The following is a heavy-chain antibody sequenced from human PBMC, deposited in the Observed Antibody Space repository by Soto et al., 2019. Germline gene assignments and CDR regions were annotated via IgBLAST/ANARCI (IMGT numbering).Heavy chain of an antibody. CDR1: GYTFTSYG. CDR2: ISAYNGNT. D-gene: IGHD5-18*01. CDR3: ARVGIEIVAMAQYYFDY. Sequence: ASVKVSCKASGYTFTSYGISWVRQAPGQGLEWMGWISAYNGNTNYAQKLQGRVTMTTDTSTSTAYMELRSLRSDDTAVYYCARVGIEIVAMAQYYFDYWGQGTLVTVSS. J-gene: IGHJ4*02. V-gene: IGHV1-18*01.